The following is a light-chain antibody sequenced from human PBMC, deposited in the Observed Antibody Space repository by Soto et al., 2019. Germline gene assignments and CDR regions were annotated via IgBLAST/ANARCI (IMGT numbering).Light chain of an antibody. CDR1: QSVSSY. CDR3: QQRSNWPVT. CDR2: DAS. J-gene: IGKJ1*01. Sequence: EIVLTHSPGTPSLSSGEKTTLSCRASQSVSSYLAWYQQKPGQAPRLLIYDASTRATGISARFSGSGSGTDFTLTISSLEPEDFAVYYCQQRSNWPVTFGQGTKV. V-gene: IGKV3-11*01.